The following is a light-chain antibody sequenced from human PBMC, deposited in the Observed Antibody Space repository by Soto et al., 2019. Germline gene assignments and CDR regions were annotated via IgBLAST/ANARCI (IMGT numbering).Light chain of an antibody. CDR3: LLYGNSLFT. V-gene: IGKV3-20*01. Sequence: EIVLTQSPGTLSLSPGERATLSCRASQSVASSSYLAWYQQKPGQAPRLLIYGASSRATGVPDRFSGSGSGTDFTLTISRLEPEDFAVYYCLLYGNSLFTFGPGTKVGLK. J-gene: IGKJ3*01. CDR1: QSVASSSY. CDR2: GAS.